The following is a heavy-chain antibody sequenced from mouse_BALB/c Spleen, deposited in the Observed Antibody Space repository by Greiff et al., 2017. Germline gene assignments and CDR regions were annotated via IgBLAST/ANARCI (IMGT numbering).Heavy chain of an antibody. CDR2: IYPGNGDT. V-gene: IGHV1-12*01. CDR1: GYTFTSYN. D-gene: IGHD2-14*01. CDR3: ARSRAYYRYDSFAY. J-gene: IGHJ3*01. Sequence: QVQLQQPGAELVKPGASVKMSCKASGYTFTSYNMHWVKQTPGQGLEWIGAIYPGNGDTSYNQKFKGKATLTADKSSSTAYMQLSSLTSEDSAVYYCARSRAYYRYDSFAYWGQGTLVTVSA.